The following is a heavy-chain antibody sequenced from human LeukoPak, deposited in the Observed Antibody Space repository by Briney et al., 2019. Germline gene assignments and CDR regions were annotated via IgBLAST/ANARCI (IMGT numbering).Heavy chain of an antibody. J-gene: IGHJ3*02. D-gene: IGHD2-15*01. CDR1: GFTFSSYA. CDR3: AKDSSPYCSGGSCYFGAFDI. Sequence: GGSLRLSCAASGFTFSSYAMSWVRQAPGKGLEWVSAISGSGGSTYYADSVKGRFTISRDNSKNTLYLQMNSLRAEDTAVYYCAKDSSPYCSGGSCYFGAFDIWGQGTMVTVSS. V-gene: IGHV3-23*01. CDR2: ISGSGGST.